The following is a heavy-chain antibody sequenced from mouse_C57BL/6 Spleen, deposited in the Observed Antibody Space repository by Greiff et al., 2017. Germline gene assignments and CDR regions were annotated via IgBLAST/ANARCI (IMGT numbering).Heavy chain of an antibody. CDR1: GYTFTSYW. CDR3: APLWLRGYMDY. J-gene: IGHJ4*01. D-gene: IGHD2-2*01. CDR2: INPSNGGT. Sequence: VQLQQPGAELVKPGASVKLSCKASGYTFTSYWMHWVKQRPGHGLEWIGNINPSNGGTNYNEKFKSKATLTVDKSSSKAYMQLCSLTSEDAAVYYVAPLWLRGYMDYWGQGTTVTVSS. V-gene: IGHV1-53*01.